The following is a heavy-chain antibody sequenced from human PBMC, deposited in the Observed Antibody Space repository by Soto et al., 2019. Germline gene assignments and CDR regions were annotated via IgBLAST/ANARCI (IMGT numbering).Heavy chain of an antibody. CDR3: ARERGGYSYGDS. J-gene: IGHJ4*02. CDR2: VNIYRGTT. V-gene: IGHV1-18*01. D-gene: IGHD5-18*01. CDR1: GYTFSDYG. Sequence: QVQLVQSGAEVQKPGASVRVSCKPSGYTFSDYGISWVRQAPGQGLEWMGWVNIYRGTTNYAQKFQGRVTMTTDTSTTTAYLALTSLTSDDTAVYYCARERGGYSYGDSWGRGTVVTVSS.